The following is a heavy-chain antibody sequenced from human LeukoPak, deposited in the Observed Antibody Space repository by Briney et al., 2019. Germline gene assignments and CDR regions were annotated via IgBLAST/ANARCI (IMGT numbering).Heavy chain of an antibody. CDR2: IYYSGST. Sequence: SETLSLTCTVSGGSISSSSYYWGWIRQPPGKGLEWIGSIYYSGSTYYNPSLKSRVTISVDTSKNQFSLKLSSVTAADTAVYYCARPTSGSYSAFDYWGQGTLVTVSS. V-gene: IGHV4-39*01. CDR1: GGSISSSSYY. CDR3: ARPTSGSYSAFDY. J-gene: IGHJ4*02. D-gene: IGHD1-26*01.